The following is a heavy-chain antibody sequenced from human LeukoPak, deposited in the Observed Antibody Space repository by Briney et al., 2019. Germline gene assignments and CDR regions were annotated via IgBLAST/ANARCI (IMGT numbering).Heavy chain of an antibody. CDR1: GYTFTSYG. V-gene: IGHV1-18*01. J-gene: IGHJ3*02. D-gene: IGHD3-3*01. Sequence: ASVKVSCKASGYTFTSYGISWVRQAPGQGLEWMGWISAYNGNTNYAQKLQGRVTMTTDTSTSTAYMELRSLRSDDTAVYYCAREGKHYDFWSGPDAFDIWGQGTMVTVSS. CDR3: AREGKHYDFWSGPDAFDI. CDR2: ISAYNGNT.